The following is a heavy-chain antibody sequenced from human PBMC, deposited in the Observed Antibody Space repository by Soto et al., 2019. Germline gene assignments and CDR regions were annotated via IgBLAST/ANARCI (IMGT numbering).Heavy chain of an antibody. CDR2: IVAGSGYT. V-gene: IGHV1-58*01. J-gene: IGHJ6*02. CDR1: GFTFIRSA. D-gene: IGHD3-22*01. Sequence: QMQLVQSGPEVKKPGTSVKVSCKASGFTFIRSAVPWVRQARGQRPEWIGWIVAGSGYTNYAQKFQERVTITRDMSTSTVYMELSSLRSEDTAVYYCAAGDFQVSRGYAYYGMNVWGQGTTVTVSS. CDR3: AAGDFQVSRGYAYYGMNV.